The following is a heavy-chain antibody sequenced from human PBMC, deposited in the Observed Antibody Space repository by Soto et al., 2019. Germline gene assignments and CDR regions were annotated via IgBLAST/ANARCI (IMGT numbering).Heavy chain of an antibody. CDR2: INDDGIST. D-gene: IGHD1-1*01. CDR1: GFSFEKHA. CDR3: TRGPRSTSTGTGAF. V-gene: IGHV3-74*01. J-gene: IGHJ4*02. Sequence: PGGSLRLSCEGSGFSFEKHAMSWVRQVPGKGPEWVSRINDDGISTNYADSVKGRFTISRDNAKNTLYLQMNALRVEDTAVYYCTRGPRSTSTGTGAFWGQGTLVTVSS.